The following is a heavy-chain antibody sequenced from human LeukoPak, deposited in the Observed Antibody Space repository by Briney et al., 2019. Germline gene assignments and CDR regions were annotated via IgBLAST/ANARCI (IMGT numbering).Heavy chain of an antibody. CDR1: GFTFSSYA. V-gene: IGHV3-23*01. CDR3: ASRHCSSTSCFDS. CDR2: ISGSGGST. Sequence: GGSLRLSCAASGFTFSSYAMSWVRQAPGKGLEWVSAISGSGGSTYYADSVKGRFTISRDNSKNTMYVQMNSLRAEDTAVYYCASRHCSSTSCFDSWGQGTLVSVSS. J-gene: IGHJ4*02. D-gene: IGHD2-2*01.